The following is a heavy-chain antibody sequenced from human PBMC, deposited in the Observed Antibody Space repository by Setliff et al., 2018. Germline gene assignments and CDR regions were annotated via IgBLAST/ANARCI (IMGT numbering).Heavy chain of an antibody. CDR1: DGSISNAY. J-gene: IGHJ3*01. Sequence: PSETLSLTCTVSDGSISNAYWSWIRQSPGKGLGWIGYIYDTGSTNSDPSLKSRVTMSVDTSKNQVSLKMTSVTAADTAVYYCARHGPTRTDSWFDSFDVWGQGTKVTVSS. V-gene: IGHV4-59*08. D-gene: IGHD3-10*01. CDR2: IYDTGST. CDR3: ARHGPTRTDSWFDSFDV.